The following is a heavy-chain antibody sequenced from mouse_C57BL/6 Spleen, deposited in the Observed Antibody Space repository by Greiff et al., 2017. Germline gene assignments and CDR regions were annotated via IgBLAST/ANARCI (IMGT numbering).Heavy chain of an antibody. Sequence: VQLKESGPELVKPGASVKIPCKASGYTFTDYNMDWVKQSHGKSLEWIGDINPNNGGTIYNQKFKGKATLTVDKSSSTAYMELRSLTSEDTAVYYCARREGLYDGYYDYWGQGTTLTVSS. CDR1: GYTFTDYN. CDR3: ARREGLYDGYYDY. D-gene: IGHD2-3*01. V-gene: IGHV1-18*01. CDR2: INPNNGGT. J-gene: IGHJ2*01.